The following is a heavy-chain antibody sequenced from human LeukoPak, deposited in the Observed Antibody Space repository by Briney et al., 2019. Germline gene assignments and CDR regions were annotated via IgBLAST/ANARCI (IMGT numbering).Heavy chain of an antibody. V-gene: IGHV1-24*01. J-gene: IGHJ4*02. CDR1: GYTLTELS. CDR2: FDPEDGET. Sequence: ASVTVSCKVSGYTLTELSMHWVRQAPGKGLEWMGGFDPEDGETIYAQKFQGRVTMTEDTSTDTAYMELSSLRSEDTAVYYCATGGGADSSSWLTADYWGQGTLVTVSS. CDR3: ATGGGADSSSWLTADY. D-gene: IGHD6-13*01.